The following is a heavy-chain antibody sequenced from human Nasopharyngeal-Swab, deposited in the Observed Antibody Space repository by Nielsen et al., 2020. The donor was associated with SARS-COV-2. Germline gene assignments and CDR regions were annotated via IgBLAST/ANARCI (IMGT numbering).Heavy chain of an antibody. D-gene: IGHD1-26*01. J-gene: IGHJ4*02. CDR2: FDQVDGET. CDR3: NTGAGSYGRFDY. V-gene: IGHV1-24*01. CDR1: GYTLTELS. Sequence: ASVKVSCKVSGYTLTELSMHWVRQAPGKGLEWVGGFDQVDGETIYAQKFQGRVTMTEDTSTDTAYMELSRLTSEDTAVYYCNTGAGSYGRFDYWGQGTLVTVSS.